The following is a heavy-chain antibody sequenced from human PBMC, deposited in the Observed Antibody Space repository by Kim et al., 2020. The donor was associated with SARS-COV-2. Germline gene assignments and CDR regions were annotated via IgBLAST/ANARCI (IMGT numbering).Heavy chain of an antibody. Sequence: SVKVSCKASGGTFSSYAISWVRQAPGQGLEWMGGIIPIFGTANYAQKFQGRVTITADESTSTAYMELGSLRSEDTAVYYCARATVTISDYYYYYGMDVWGQGTTVTVSS. CDR1: GGTFSSYA. CDR3: ARATVTISDYYYYYGMDV. J-gene: IGHJ6*02. CDR2: IIPIFGTA. D-gene: IGHD4-4*01. V-gene: IGHV1-69*13.